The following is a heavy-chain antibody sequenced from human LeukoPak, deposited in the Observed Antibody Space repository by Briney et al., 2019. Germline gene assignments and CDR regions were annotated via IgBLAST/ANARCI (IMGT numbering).Heavy chain of an antibody. D-gene: IGHD3-10*01. V-gene: IGHV3-33*01. Sequence: SGGSLRLSCAASGFTFSSYGMHWVRQAPGKGLEWVAVIWYDGSNKYYADSVKGRFTISRDNSKNTLYLQMNSLRAEDTAVYYCARGDPGYYGSGSYYTNPIDYWGQGTLVTVSS. CDR2: IWYDGSNK. CDR3: ARGDPGYYGSGSYYTNPIDY. J-gene: IGHJ4*02. CDR1: GFTFSSYG.